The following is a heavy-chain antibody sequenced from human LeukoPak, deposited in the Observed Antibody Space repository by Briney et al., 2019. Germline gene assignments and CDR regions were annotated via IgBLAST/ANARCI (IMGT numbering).Heavy chain of an antibody. V-gene: IGHV1-2*06. CDR3: AVIAAAGPYSTAAKRRDFDY. J-gene: IGHJ4*02. Sequence: ASVKVSCKASGYTFTGYYMHWVRQAPGQGLEWMGRISPNSGGTNYAQKFQGRVTMTRDTSISTAYMELSRLKSDDTAVYYCAVIAAAGPYSTAAKRRDFDYWGQGTLVTVSS. CDR2: ISPNSGGT. CDR1: GYTFTGYY. D-gene: IGHD6-13*01.